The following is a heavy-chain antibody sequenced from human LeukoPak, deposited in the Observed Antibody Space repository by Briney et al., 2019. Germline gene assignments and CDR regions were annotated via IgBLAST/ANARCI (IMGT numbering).Heavy chain of an antibody. D-gene: IGHD6-19*01. Sequence: GSLRLSCAASGFTFSNYWMHWVRQAPGKGLEWVAVIWYDGSNKYYADSVKGRFTISRDNSKNTLYLQMNSLRAEDTAVYYCARASSGCLDYWGQGTLVTVSS. V-gene: IGHV3-33*08. CDR1: GFTFSNYW. J-gene: IGHJ4*02. CDR3: ARASSGCLDY. CDR2: IWYDGSNK.